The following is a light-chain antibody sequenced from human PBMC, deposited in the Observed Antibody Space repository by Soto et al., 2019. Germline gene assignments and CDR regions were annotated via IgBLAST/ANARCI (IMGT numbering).Light chain of an antibody. CDR2: KAS. Sequence: DIQMTQSPYTLSASVGDRVAITCRASQSISTYLAWYQQKPGKAPKLLIYKASSLESGVPSRFSGSGSGTEFTLTISSLQPDDFATYFCHQYVTYSFGQGTKVAIK. CDR1: QSISTY. V-gene: IGKV1-5*03. J-gene: IGKJ1*01. CDR3: HQYVTYS.